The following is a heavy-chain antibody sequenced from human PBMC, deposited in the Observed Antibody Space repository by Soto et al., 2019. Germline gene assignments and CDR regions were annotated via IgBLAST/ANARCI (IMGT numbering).Heavy chain of an antibody. Sequence: SVKVCCKASVGTFSSYAISWVRQAPGQGLEWMGGIIPIFGTANYAQKFQGRVTITADKSTSTAYMELSSLRSEDTAVYYCARWSIAAAGTDYYYGMDVWGQGTTVTVSS. V-gene: IGHV1-69*06. D-gene: IGHD6-13*01. CDR1: VGTFSSYA. J-gene: IGHJ6*02. CDR2: IIPIFGTA. CDR3: ARWSIAAAGTDYYYGMDV.